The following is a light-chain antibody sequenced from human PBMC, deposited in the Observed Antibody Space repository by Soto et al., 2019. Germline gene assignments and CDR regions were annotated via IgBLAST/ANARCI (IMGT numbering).Light chain of an antibody. CDR3: QQYNNWPWT. CDR1: QSVSSN. CDR2: GAS. J-gene: IGKJ1*01. Sequence: EKVMTQSPATLSVSPGERATLSCRASQSVSSNLAWYQQKPGQAPRLLIYGASTRATGIPARFSGSGSGTDFTLTISSLQSEDFAVYYCQQYNNWPWTFGQGTKVE. V-gene: IGKV3-15*01.